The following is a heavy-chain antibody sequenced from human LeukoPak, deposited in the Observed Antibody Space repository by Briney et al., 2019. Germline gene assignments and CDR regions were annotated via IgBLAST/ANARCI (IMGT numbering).Heavy chain of an antibody. CDR2: KDYSGST. V-gene: IGHV4-59*12. CDR3: ARPFSSGWFLY. D-gene: IGHD6-19*01. J-gene: IGHJ4*02. CDR1: GGSISRYY. Sequence: SETLSLTCTVSGGSISRYYWSWIRQPPGKGLEWIGYKDYSGSTNYNRSLKSRVTISVDTSKNQFSLKLSSVTAADTAVYYCARPFSSGWFLYWGQGALVTVSS.